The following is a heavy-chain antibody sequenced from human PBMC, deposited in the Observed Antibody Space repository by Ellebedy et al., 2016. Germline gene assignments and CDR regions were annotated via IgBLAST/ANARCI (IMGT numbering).Heavy chain of an antibody. CDR2: ISGDGRDTP. CDR3: AKDSLGYTGSLDS. CDR1: GFIFDDYG. Sequence: GESLKISCAASGFIFDDYGMHWVRQAPGKGLDWVAAISGDGRDTPYYGDSVKGRFTISRDISKNTLSLQMNSLRAEDTAVYYCAKDSLGYTGSLDSWGQGTLVTVSS. J-gene: IGHJ4*02. D-gene: IGHD5-12*01. V-gene: IGHV3-NL1*01.